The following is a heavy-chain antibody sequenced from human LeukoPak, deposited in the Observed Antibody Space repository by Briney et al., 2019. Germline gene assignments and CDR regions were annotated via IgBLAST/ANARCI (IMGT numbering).Heavy chain of an antibody. D-gene: IGHD2-21*01. V-gene: IGHV1-2*02. Sequence: ASVKVSCKTSGYSFTDYYMHWVRQAPGQGLEWMGWINPNSGGTSSAQKFQGRVTITRDTSITTVYMEVSWLTSDDTAIYYWARGDRLHGGPYLIGPGGQGTLVTVSS. J-gene: IGHJ4*02. CDR3: ARGDRLHGGPYLIGP. CDR1: GYSFTDYY. CDR2: INPNSGGT.